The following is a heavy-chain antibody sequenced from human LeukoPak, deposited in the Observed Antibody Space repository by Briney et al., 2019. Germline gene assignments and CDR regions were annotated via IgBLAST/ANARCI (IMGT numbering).Heavy chain of an antibody. J-gene: IGHJ4*02. Sequence: GGSLRLSCAASGFTFSSYAMSWVRQAPGKGLEWVSAISGSGGSTYYADSVKGRFTISRDNSKNTLYLQMNSLRAGDTAVYYCAKDLELRFLEWLRPFDYWGQGTLVTASS. CDR3: AKDLELRFLEWLRPFDY. CDR1: GFTFSSYA. V-gene: IGHV3-23*01. D-gene: IGHD3-3*01. CDR2: ISGSGGST.